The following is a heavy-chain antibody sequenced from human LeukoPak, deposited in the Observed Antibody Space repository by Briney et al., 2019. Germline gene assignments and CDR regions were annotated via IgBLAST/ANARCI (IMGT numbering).Heavy chain of an antibody. J-gene: IGHJ4*02. Sequence: SETLSLTCAVYGGSFSGYYWSWIRQPPGKGLEWIGEINHSGSTNYNPSLKSRVTISVDTSKNQFSLKLSSVTAADTAVYYCARRPQFVVSSGYSTPFDYWGQGTLVTVSS. D-gene: IGHD3-22*01. CDR1: GGSFSGYY. V-gene: IGHV4-34*01. CDR3: ARRPQFVVSSGYSTPFDY. CDR2: INHSGST.